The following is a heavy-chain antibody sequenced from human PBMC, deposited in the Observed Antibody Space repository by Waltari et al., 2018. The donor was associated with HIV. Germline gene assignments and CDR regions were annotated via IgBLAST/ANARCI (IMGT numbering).Heavy chain of an antibody. D-gene: IGHD6-19*01. V-gene: IGHV4-59*01. CDR1: GGSISTYY. CDR3: ARDPGKQAVTRYFDY. CDR2: IHYSGSF. J-gene: IGHJ4*02. Sequence: QVQLQESGPGLVRPSASLSLTCTVSGGSISTYYWSWVRQPPGKGLEWIAYIHYSGSFNYNPSLKSRVTISVDTSKNLFSLKLTSVTAADTAVYYCARDPGKQAVTRYFDYWGQGTLVTVSS.